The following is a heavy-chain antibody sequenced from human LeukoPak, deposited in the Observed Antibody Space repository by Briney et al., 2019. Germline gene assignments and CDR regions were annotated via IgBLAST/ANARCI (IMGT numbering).Heavy chain of an antibody. V-gene: IGHV1-69*05. D-gene: IGHD3-22*01. Sequence: ASVKVSCKASGGTFSSYAIGWVRQAPGQGLEWMGGIIPIFGTANYAQKFQGRVTITTDESTSTAYMELGSLRSEDTAVYYCARRGRSGYSPFDYWGQGTLVTVSS. J-gene: IGHJ4*02. CDR3: ARRGRSGYSPFDY. CDR1: GGTFSSYA. CDR2: IIPIFGTA.